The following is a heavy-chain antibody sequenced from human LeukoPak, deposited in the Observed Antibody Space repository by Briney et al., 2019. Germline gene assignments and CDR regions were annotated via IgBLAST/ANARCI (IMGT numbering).Heavy chain of an antibody. J-gene: IGHJ4*02. CDR1: GFSFSTYA. Sequence: GRSLRLSCAAPGFSFSTYAMHGVRRAPGKGLEWGPLICHDASHTFYKDSVKGRFAISRDNSKNTVYLQMNSLGGEDTAVYYCAREIFGSGSYPDYWGQGTLVTVSS. V-gene: IGHV3-33*01. D-gene: IGHD3-10*01. CDR3: AREIFGSGSYPDY. CDR2: ICHDASHT.